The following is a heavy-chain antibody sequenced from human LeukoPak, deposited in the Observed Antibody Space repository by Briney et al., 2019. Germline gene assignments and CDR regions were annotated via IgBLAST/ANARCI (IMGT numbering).Heavy chain of an antibody. CDR1: GGSISSYY. J-gene: IGHJ4*02. V-gene: IGHV4-59*08. Sequence: SETLSLTCTVSGGSISSYYWSWIRQPPGKGLEWIGYIYYSGSTNYNPSLKSRVTISVDTSKNQFSLKLSSVTAADTAVYYCVRHLNTIFGKGHFDYWGQGTLVTISS. CDR2: IYYSGST. D-gene: IGHD3-3*01. CDR3: VRHLNTIFGKGHFDY.